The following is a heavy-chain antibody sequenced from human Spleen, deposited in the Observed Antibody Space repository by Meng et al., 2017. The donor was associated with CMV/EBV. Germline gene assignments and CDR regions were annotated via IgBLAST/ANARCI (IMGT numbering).Heavy chain of an antibody. V-gene: IGHV1-69*05. CDR3: ARDGSGYSIYYFDY. CDR2: IIPIFGTA. CDR1: GGTFSSYA. J-gene: IGHJ4*02. Sequence: AAGGTFSSYAISWVRQAPGQGLEWMGGIIPIFGTANYAQKFQGRVTITTDESTSTAYMELSSLRSEDTAVYYCARDGSGYSIYYFDYWGQGTLVTVSS. D-gene: IGHD3-3*01.